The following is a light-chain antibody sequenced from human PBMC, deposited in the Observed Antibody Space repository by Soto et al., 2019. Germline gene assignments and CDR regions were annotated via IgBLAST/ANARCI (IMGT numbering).Light chain of an antibody. V-gene: IGLV2-14*01. CDR3: SSYTISNTLV. J-gene: IGLJ1*01. Sequence: ALTKPASVSGSPGQSITISCTGTSSDVGGYNYVSWYQQYPGKAPKLMIYDVSNRPSGVSNRFSGSKSGNTASLTISGLQAEDEADYYCSSYTISNTLVFGSGTKVTVL. CDR1: SSDVGGYNY. CDR2: DVS.